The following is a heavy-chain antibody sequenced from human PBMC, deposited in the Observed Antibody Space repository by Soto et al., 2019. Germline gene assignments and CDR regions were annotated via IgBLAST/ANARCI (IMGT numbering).Heavy chain of an antibody. J-gene: IGHJ4*02. V-gene: IGHV4-59*01. D-gene: IGHD3-10*01. CDR2: IFYSGST. CDR3: VRDYGSASHDY. CDR1: GVSITDYY. Sequence: QVQLQESGPGLVRPSETLSLTCSVSGVSITDYYWSWIRQPPGKGLEWIAYIFYSGSTKYNPSLKSRVTISADTSKNQFSLKMTSLTAADTAVYYCVRDYGSASHDYWGQGTLVTVSS.